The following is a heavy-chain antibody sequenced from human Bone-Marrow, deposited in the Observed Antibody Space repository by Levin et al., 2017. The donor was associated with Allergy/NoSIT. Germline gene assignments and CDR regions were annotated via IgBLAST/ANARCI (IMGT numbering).Heavy chain of an antibody. CDR3: ARDPIYGSAWYRPAWFDP. J-gene: IGHJ5*02. CDR2: IDSNGDST. Sequence: GGSLRLSCAASGFTFEDYGMSWVRQAPGKGLEWVSSIDSNGDSTSYADSVKGRFTISRDNAKNSLYLQMNSLRAEDTAVYHCARDPIYGSAWYRPAWFDPWGQGTLVTVSS. V-gene: IGHV3-20*01. D-gene: IGHD6-13*01. CDR1: GFTFEDYG.